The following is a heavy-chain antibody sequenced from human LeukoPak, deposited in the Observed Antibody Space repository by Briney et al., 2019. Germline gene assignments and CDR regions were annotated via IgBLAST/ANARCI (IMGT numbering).Heavy chain of an antibody. V-gene: IGHV4-59*01. CDR3: ARDDHYGSSGYYYGYEGAFDI. CDR2: TYYSGNT. CDR1: GGSISSYY. D-gene: IGHD3-22*01. Sequence: SETLSLTCTVSGGSISSYYWSWIRQPPGKGLEWIGYTYYSGNTNYNPSLKSRVTISVDTSKNQFSLKLSSVTAADTAVYYCARDDHYGSSGYYYGYEGAFDIWGQGTMVTVSS. J-gene: IGHJ3*02.